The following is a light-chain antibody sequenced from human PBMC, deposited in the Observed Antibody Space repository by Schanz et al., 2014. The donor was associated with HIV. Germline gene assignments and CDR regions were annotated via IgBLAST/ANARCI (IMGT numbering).Light chain of an antibody. CDR1: SSNIGAGYD. Sequence: QSVLTQPPSLSGAPGQRVSLSCNGTSSNIGAGYDVHWYQQFPGTAPKLLIFDDSSRPSGVPDRFSGSKSGTSASLAISGLQSEDEADYFCQSFDSSLNGVLFGGGTKVTVL. V-gene: IGLV1-40*01. CDR3: QSFDSSLNGVL. J-gene: IGLJ3*02. CDR2: DDS.